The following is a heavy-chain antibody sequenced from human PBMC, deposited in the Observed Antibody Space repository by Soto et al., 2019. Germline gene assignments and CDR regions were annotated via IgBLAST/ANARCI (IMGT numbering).Heavy chain of an antibody. CDR2: TYYSGST. J-gene: IGHJ5*02. CDR1: GGSISSGGYY. CDR3: ARESYYDSSGYGWFDP. V-gene: IGHV4-61*08. D-gene: IGHD3-22*01. Sequence: SETLSLTCTVSGGSISSGGYYWSWIRQPPGKGLEWIGYTYYSGSTNYNPSLKSRVTISVDTSKNQFSLKLSSVTAADTAVYYCARESYYDSSGYGWFDPWGQGTLVTVSS.